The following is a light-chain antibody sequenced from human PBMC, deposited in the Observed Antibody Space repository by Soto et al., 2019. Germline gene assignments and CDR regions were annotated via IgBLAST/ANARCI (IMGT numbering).Light chain of an antibody. Sequence: QSALTQPASVSGSPGQSITISCTGTSSDVGSYNLVSWYQQHPGKAPKVMIYEVSKRPSGVSNRCSGSKSGNTASLTISGLQVEDEADYYCCSYAGSTTVVFGGGTKLTVL. J-gene: IGLJ2*01. CDR1: SSDVGSYNL. V-gene: IGLV2-23*02. CDR3: CSYAGSTTVV. CDR2: EVS.